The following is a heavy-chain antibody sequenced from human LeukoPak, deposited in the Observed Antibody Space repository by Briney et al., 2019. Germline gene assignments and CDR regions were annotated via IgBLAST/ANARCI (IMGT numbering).Heavy chain of an antibody. V-gene: IGHV4-34*01. CDR2: INHSGST. D-gene: IGHD1-26*01. Sequence: SETLSLTCAVYGGSFSGYYWSWIRQPPGKGLEWIGEINHSGSTNYNPSLKSRVTISVDTSKNQFSLKLSSVTAVDTAVYYCANSPRVGATSAFDIWGQGTMVTVSS. CDR3: ANSPRVGATSAFDI. CDR1: GGSFSGYY. J-gene: IGHJ3*02.